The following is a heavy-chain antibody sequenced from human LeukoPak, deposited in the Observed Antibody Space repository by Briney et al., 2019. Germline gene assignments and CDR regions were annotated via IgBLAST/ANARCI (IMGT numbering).Heavy chain of an antibody. Sequence: GGSLKLSCAASGFTFSGSAMHWVRQASGKGLEWVGRIRSKANSYATAYATSVKGRFTISRDESKNTAYLQMNSLKTEDTAVYYCTRRAKDDSSGYYSTWGQGTLVTVSS. V-gene: IGHV3-73*01. CDR3: TRRAKDDSSGYYST. CDR2: IRSKANSYAT. J-gene: IGHJ5*02. CDR1: GFTFSGSA. D-gene: IGHD3-22*01.